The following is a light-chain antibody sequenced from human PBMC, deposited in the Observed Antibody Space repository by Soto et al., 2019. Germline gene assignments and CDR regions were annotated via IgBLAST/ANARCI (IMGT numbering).Light chain of an antibody. V-gene: IGKV1-5*03. CDR2: KAS. J-gene: IGKJ5*01. Sequence: DMHIAPTRAIQSASVPDTVTITCGASQTISSWLAWYQQKPGKAPKLLIYKASTLKSGVPSRFSGSGSGTEFTLTISSLQPEDFATYYCQHSNSTTIPFGQGTKLDIK. CDR3: QHSNSTTIP. CDR1: QTISSW.